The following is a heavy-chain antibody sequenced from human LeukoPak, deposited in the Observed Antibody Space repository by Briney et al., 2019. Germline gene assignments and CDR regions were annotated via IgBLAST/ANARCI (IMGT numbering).Heavy chain of an antibody. Sequence: PGESLKISCKGSGYSFTSYWIGWVRQMPGKGLEWMGIIYPGDSDTRYSPSFQGQVTISADKSISTAYLQWSSLKASDTAMYYCARSSNYDFWSGYHPNWFDPWGQGTLVTVSS. CDR3: ARSSNYDFWSGYHPNWFDP. D-gene: IGHD3-3*01. J-gene: IGHJ5*02. V-gene: IGHV5-51*01. CDR2: IYPGDSDT. CDR1: GYSFTSYW.